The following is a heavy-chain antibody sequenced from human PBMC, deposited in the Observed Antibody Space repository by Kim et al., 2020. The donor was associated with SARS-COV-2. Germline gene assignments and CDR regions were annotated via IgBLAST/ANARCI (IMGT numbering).Heavy chain of an antibody. CDR3: QLISEIAVAGKGVDY. Sequence: SETLSLTCTVSGGSISSSSYYWGWIRQPPGKGLEWIGSIYYSGSTYYNPSLKSRVTISVDTSKNQFSLKLSSVTAADTAVYYCQLISEIAVAGKGVDYWGQGTLVTVSS. CDR2: IYYSGST. J-gene: IGHJ4*02. CDR1: GGSISSSSYY. V-gene: IGHV4-39*01. D-gene: IGHD6-19*01.